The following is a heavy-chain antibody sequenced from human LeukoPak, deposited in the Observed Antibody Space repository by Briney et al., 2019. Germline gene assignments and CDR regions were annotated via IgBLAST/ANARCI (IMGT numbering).Heavy chain of an antibody. J-gene: IGHJ6*03. CDR1: GYTFTSYG. Sequence: ASVKVSCKASGYTFTSYGISWVRQAPRQGLEWMGWISAYNGNTNYAQKLQGRVTMTTDTSTSTAYMELRSLRSDDTAVYYCARDLPRDSSSWYGGLDGYYYYYMDVWGKGTTVTVSS. D-gene: IGHD6-13*01. CDR2: ISAYNGNT. V-gene: IGHV1-18*01. CDR3: ARDLPRDSSSWYGGLDGYYYYYMDV.